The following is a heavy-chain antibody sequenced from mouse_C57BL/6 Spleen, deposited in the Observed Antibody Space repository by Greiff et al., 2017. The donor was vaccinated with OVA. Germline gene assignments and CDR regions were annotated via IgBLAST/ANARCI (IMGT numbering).Heavy chain of an antibody. CDR2: ISDGGSYT. V-gene: IGHV5-4*01. Sequence: DVHLVESGGGLVKPGASLKLSCAASGFTFSSYAMSWVRQTPEKRLEWVATISDGGSYTYYPDNVKGRFTIPRDNSTNNLYLQMSHLKSEDTAMYYWAGGYYSNPYYFDYWGQGTTLTVSS. CDR3: AGGYYSNPYYFDY. CDR1: GFTFSSYA. J-gene: IGHJ2*01. D-gene: IGHD2-5*01.